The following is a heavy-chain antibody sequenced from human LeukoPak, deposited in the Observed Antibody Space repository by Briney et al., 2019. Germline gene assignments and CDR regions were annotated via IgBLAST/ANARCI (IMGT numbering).Heavy chain of an antibody. CDR1: GGSINNYY. J-gene: IGHJ3*02. CDR2: IYYSGST. Sequence: SETLSLTCTVSGGSINNYYWSWIRQPPGRALEWIGYIYYSGSTNYNPSLESRVTMSVDTSKNQFSLKLSSVTAADTAVYYCVRVADLYLFAFDIWGHGTMVTVSS. V-gene: IGHV4-59*01. D-gene: IGHD2-8*01. CDR3: VRVADLYLFAFDI.